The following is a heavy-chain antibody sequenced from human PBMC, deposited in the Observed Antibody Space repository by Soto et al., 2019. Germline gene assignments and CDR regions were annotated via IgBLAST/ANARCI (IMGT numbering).Heavy chain of an antibody. CDR2: ISYDGSNK. V-gene: IGHV3-30*18. D-gene: IGHD3-10*01. CDR3: AKEQILSNYYGSGSYEVTPGYYYYGMDV. CDR1: GFTFSSYG. J-gene: IGHJ6*02. Sequence: QVQLVESGGGVVQPGRSLRLSCAASGFTFSSYGMHWVRQAPGKGLEWVAVISYDGSNKYYADSVKGRFTISRDNSKNTLYLQMNSLRAEDTAVYYCAKEQILSNYYGSGSYEVTPGYYYYGMDVWGQGTTVTVSS.